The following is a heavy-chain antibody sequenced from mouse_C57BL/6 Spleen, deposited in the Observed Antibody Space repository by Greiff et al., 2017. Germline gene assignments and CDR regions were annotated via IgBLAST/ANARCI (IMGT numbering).Heavy chain of an antibody. CDR3: ARRVYYYGSSNYFDY. Sequence: EVQLQQSGPELVKPGASVKISCKASGYTFTDYYMNWVKQSHGKSLEWIGDINPNNGGTSYNQKFKGKATLTVDKSSSTAYMELRSLTSEDSAVYYCARRVYYYGSSNYFDYWGQGTTLTVSS. V-gene: IGHV1-26*01. CDR2: INPNNGGT. CDR1: GYTFTDYY. D-gene: IGHD1-1*01. J-gene: IGHJ2*01.